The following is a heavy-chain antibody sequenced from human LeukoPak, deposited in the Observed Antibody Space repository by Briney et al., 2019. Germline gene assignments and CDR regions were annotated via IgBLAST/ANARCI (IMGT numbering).Heavy chain of an antibody. V-gene: IGHV1-46*01. CDR2: INSSGGST. CDR3: ARARTGDFDY. J-gene: IGHJ4*02. D-gene: IGHD7-27*01. Sequence: ASVKVSCKASGYTFTTYYIHWVRQAPGQGLEWMGIINSSGGSTNYAQKFQGRVTMTRDTSTSTVYMELSSLRSEDTAVYYCARARTGDFDYWGQGTLVTVSS. CDR1: GYTFTTYY.